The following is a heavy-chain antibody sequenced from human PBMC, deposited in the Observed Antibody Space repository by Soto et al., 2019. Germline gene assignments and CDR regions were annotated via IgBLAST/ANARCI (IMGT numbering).Heavy chain of an antibody. CDR2: ITGTGGTP. CDR1: GFTYTKYV. Sequence: GGSLRLSCEASGFTYTKYVMNWVRQAPGKGLGWVAGITGTGGTPFYADSVRGRFVISRDNSKNTVFLHMTSLRAEDTAVYYCAKDFLIGTIDYWGQGALVTVSS. V-gene: IGHV3-23*01. D-gene: IGHD1-1*01. J-gene: IGHJ4*02. CDR3: AKDFLIGTIDY.